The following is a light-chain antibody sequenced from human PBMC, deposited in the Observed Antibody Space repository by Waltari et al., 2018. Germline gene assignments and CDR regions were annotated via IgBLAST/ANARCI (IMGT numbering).Light chain of an antibody. CDR3: QQRANWPIT. V-gene: IGKV3-11*01. CDR2: DAS. CDR1: ESINRY. J-gene: IGKJ5*01. Sequence: IVLRQSPATLSLSPGEGATLSCRASESINRYLAWYQQKPGQAPRLLIYDASKRATGTPARFSGSGSGTDFTLTISSLEAEDLAVYYCQQRANWPITFGQGTRLEIK.